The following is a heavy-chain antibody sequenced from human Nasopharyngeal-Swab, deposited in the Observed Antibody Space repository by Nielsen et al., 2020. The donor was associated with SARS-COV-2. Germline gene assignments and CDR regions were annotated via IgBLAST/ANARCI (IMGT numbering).Heavy chain of an antibody. CDR3: ARDYYDSSGYYGGFDP. V-gene: IGHV4-30-4*01. D-gene: IGHD3-22*01. CDR2: IYYSRST. J-gene: IGHJ5*02. Sequence: PEKGREGSGYIYYSRSTYYNPSLKSRVTITVDTSKNQFSLKLSSVTAADPAVYYCARDYYDSSGYYGGFDPWGQGTLVTVSS.